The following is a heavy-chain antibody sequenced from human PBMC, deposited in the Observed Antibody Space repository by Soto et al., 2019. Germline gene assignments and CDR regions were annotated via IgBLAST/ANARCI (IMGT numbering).Heavy chain of an antibody. V-gene: IGHV3-30-3*01. CDR2: MSFDGYDK. J-gene: IGHJ4*02. D-gene: IGHD3-10*01. CDR1: GFTFSSYA. Sequence: QVQLVESGGGVVQPGRSLRLSCAASGFTFSSYAMHWVRQAPGKGLEWVAAMSFDGYDKYYADSVKGRFTTSRYYSMDTLYLQMTSLRAEATAVYYCGRDLKKVVRGIDYWGQGTLVTVSS. CDR3: GRDLKKVVRGIDY.